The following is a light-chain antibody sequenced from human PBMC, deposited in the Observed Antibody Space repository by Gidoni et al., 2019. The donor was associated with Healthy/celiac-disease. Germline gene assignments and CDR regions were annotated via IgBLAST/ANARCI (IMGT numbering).Light chain of an antibody. CDR2: AAS. Sequence: DIQMTQSPSSLSASVGDRVTITCRASQSISSYLNWHQQKPGKAPKLLIYAASSLQSGVPSRFSGSGSGTDFTLTISSLQPEDFATDYCQQSYSTLLTFXGXTKVEIK. J-gene: IGKJ4*01. V-gene: IGKV1-39*01. CDR1: QSISSY. CDR3: QQSYSTLLT.